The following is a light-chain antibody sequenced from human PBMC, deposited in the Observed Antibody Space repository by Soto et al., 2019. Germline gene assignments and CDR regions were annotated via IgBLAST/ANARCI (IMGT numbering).Light chain of an antibody. V-gene: IGKV3-20*01. Sequence: EIVLTQSPGTLSLSPGERATLSCRASQTVSSNYLAWYQQKPGQAPRLLVDGASSRATGSPDRFGGSGSGTDFTLTISRLEPEDFAEYYCQQYDGSPRSFGQGTKLEIK. CDR1: QTVSSNY. CDR2: GAS. CDR3: QQYDGSPRS. J-gene: IGKJ2*03.